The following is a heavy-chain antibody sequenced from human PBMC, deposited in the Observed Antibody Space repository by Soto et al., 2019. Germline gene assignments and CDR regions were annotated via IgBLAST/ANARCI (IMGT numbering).Heavy chain of an antibody. CDR3: ARGGGYCSSTSCYIKFDYGMDV. Sequence: WASVKVSCKASGYTFTSYGISWVRQAPGQGLEWMGWISAYNGNTNYAQKLQGRVTMTTDTSTSTAYMELRSLRSDDTAVYYCARGGGYCSSTSCYIKFDYGMDVWGQGTTVTVSS. V-gene: IGHV1-18*01. CDR1: GYTFTSYG. D-gene: IGHD2-2*02. J-gene: IGHJ6*02. CDR2: ISAYNGNT.